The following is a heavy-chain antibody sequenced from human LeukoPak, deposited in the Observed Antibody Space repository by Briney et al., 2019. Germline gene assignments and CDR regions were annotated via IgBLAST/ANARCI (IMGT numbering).Heavy chain of an antibody. D-gene: IGHD6-19*01. CDR2: INPNSGGT. CDR1: GYTFTGYY. J-gene: IGHJ5*02. V-gene: IGHV1-2*02. CDR3: GRDSSGWLLSREEYWFDP. Sequence: ASVKVSCKASGYTFTGYYMHWVRQAPGQGLEWMGWINPNSGGTNYAQKFQGRVTMARDTSISTAYMELSRLRSHDTQVYDCGRDSSGWLLSREEYWFDPWGQGTLVTVSS.